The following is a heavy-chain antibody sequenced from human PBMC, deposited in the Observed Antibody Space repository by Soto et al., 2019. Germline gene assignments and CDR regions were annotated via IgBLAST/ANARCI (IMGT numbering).Heavy chain of an antibody. CDR2: IKRRGST. J-gene: IGHJ4*02. CDR1: DESFSEYY. CDR3: ARGKLPARFDF. V-gene: IGHV4-34*01. Sequence: SETLSLTCAVYDESFSEYYWTWIRQPPGKGLEWIGEIKRRGSTTYNPALKSRAAISADTSKKQFSLNLISVTAADTAVYYCARGKLPARFDFWGQGILVTVSS.